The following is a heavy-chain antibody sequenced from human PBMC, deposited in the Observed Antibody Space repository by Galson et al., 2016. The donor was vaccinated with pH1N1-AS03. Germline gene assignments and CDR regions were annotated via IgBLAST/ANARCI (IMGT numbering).Heavy chain of an antibody. CDR1: GDSISIDY. D-gene: IGHD2-2*02. Sequence: ETLSLPCTVSGDSISIDYWSWIRQSAGKGLEWIGHTHTSGSSNYNPSLTGRVTMSIDRSKNEISLKVTSVTAADTAVYYCSREALYSSVDCFDLWGQGTQVTVSS. CDR2: THTSGSS. V-gene: IGHV4-4*07. CDR3: SREALYSSVDCFDL. J-gene: IGHJ4*02.